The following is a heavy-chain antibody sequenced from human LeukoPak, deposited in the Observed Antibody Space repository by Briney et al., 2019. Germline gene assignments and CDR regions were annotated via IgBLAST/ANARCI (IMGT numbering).Heavy chain of an antibody. J-gene: IGHJ4*02. CDR2: ILSDGVNK. Sequence: GGSLRLSCAASGFTFSSHGMHWVRQAPGKGLEWVAVILSDGVNKYSADSVKGRFTISRDNSKNTLYLQMNSLRAEDTAVYYCAKGQNYYDGSGYYSTDYWGQGTPVTVSS. D-gene: IGHD3-22*01. CDR3: AKGQNYYDGSGYYSTDY. V-gene: IGHV3-30*18. CDR1: GFTFSSHG.